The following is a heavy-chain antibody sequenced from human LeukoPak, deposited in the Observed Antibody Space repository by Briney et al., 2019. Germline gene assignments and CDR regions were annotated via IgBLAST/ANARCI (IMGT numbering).Heavy chain of an antibody. CDR2: INPNSGGT. D-gene: IGHD2-15*01. V-gene: IGHV1-2*02. J-gene: IGHJ3*02. CDR1: GYAFTGYY. Sequence: ASVKVSCKASGYAFTGYYMHWVRQAPGQGLEWMGWINPNSGGTNYAQKFQGRVTMTRDTSISTAYMELSRLRSDDTAVYYCAREVGYCSGGSCSPTFQNDAFDIWGQGTMVTVSS. CDR3: AREVGYCSGGSCSPTFQNDAFDI.